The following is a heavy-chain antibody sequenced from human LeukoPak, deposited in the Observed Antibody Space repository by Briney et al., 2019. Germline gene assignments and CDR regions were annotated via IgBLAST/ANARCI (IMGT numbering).Heavy chain of an antibody. CDR3: ARGDIVVLPAGIPHNWFDP. D-gene: IGHD2-2*02. CDR2: INPNSGGT. Sequence: ASVKVSCKASGYSFIGYYIHWVRQAPGQGLEWMGWINPNSGGTNYAQKFQGRVTMTRDTSISTAYMELSRLRSDDTAVYYCARGDIVVLPAGIPHNWFDPWGQGTLVTVSS. CDR1: GYSFIGYY. J-gene: IGHJ5*02. V-gene: IGHV1-2*02.